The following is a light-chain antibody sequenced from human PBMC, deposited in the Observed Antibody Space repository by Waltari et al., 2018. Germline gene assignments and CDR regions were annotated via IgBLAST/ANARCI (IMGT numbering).Light chain of an antibody. Sequence: QSVLTQPPSASGTPGQRVTISCSGSSSNIGSNYVYWYQQLPGKAPKLLIYRNNQRPSGVPDRFSGSKSGTSASLDISGLRSEDEADYYCAAWDDSPSGPVFGGGTKLTVL. CDR1: SSNIGSNY. CDR2: RNN. V-gene: IGLV1-47*01. J-gene: IGLJ2*01. CDR3: AAWDDSPSGPV.